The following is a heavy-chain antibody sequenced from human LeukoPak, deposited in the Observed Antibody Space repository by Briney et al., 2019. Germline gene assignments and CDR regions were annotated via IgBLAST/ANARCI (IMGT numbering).Heavy chain of an antibody. CDR1: GYTYTGYY. CDR2: INPNSGGK. CDR3: ARDIVGIGYYDSSGHEDY. J-gene: IGHJ4*02. Sequence: ASVKLSCKASGYTYTGYYIHWVRQAPAQGLGWMGRINPNSGGKKYAQKFQGRLTMTRETSISTAYMELSRLRSDDTAVYYCARDIVGIGYYDSSGHEDYWGQGSLVTVSS. D-gene: IGHD3-22*01. V-gene: IGHV1-2*06.